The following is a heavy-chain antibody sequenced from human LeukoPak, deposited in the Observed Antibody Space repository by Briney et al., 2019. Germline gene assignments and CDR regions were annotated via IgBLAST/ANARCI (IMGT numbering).Heavy chain of an antibody. D-gene: IGHD3-3*01. V-gene: IGHV1-18*01. J-gene: IGHJ4*02. CDR1: GYTFNTFG. CDR3: AREEWIFGY. Sequence: ASVKVSCKASGYTFNTFGVTWVRQAPGQGLEWMGWINAYNGNTHYEQKFQGRVTMTTDTSTNTAYMELRSLRSDDTAVYYCAREEWIFGYWGQGTLVTVSS. CDR2: INAYNGNT.